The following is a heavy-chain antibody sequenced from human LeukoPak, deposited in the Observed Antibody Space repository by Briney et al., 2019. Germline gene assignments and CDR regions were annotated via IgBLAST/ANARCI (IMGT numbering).Heavy chain of an antibody. V-gene: IGHV4-59*12. CDR1: GGSISSYY. Sequence: PSETLSLTCTVSGGSISSYYWSWIRQPPGKGLEWIGYIYYSGSTNYNPSLKSRVTISVDASKNQFSLKLSSVTAADTAVYYCAREGLYNWFQRYYFDYWGQGTLVTVSS. J-gene: IGHJ4*02. CDR3: AREGLYNWFQRYYFDY. CDR2: IYYSGST. D-gene: IGHD1-20*01.